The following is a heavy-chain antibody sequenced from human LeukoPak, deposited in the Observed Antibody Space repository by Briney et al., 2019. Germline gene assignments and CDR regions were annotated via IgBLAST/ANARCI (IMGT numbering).Heavy chain of an antibody. D-gene: IGHD4-17*01. CDR2: ISSSSSYI. CDR3: ARSKGDYGEYYYYMDV. V-gene: IGHV3-21*04. CDR1: GFTFSSYS. J-gene: IGHJ6*03. Sequence: GGSLRLSCAASGFTFSSYSMNWVRQAPGKGLEWVSSISSSSSYIYYADSVKGRFTISRDNAKNSLYLQMNSLRAEDTALYYCARSKGDYGEYYYYMDVWGKGTTVTVSS.